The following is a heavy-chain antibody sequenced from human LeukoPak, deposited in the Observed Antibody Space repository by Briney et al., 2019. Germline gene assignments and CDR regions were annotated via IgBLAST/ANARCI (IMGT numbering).Heavy chain of an antibody. J-gene: IGHJ4*02. Sequence: GGSLRLSCAASGFTFDDYGMSWVRQAPGKGLEWVSFIYSGTIHYSDSVKGRFTISRDNSKNTLYLQMNSLRAEDTAVYYCARRAGAYSHPYDYWGQGTLVTVS. CDR3: ARRAGAYSHPYDY. D-gene: IGHD4/OR15-4a*01. CDR1: GFTFDDYG. CDR2: IYSGTI. V-gene: IGHV3-53*01.